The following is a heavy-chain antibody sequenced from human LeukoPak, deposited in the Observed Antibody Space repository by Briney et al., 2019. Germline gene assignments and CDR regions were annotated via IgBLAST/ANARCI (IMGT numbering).Heavy chain of an antibody. Sequence: ASVKVSCKASGYTFTDHYIHWMRQAPGQGLEWMGWINPNSGGTFYTQKFQGRVTMTRDTSISTAYMELSRLTSDDPAVYYCATTVTTWAYDPWGQGTLVTVSS. D-gene: IGHD4-17*01. V-gene: IGHV1-2*02. J-gene: IGHJ5*02. CDR2: INPNSGGT. CDR1: GYTFTDHY. CDR3: ATTVTTWAYDP.